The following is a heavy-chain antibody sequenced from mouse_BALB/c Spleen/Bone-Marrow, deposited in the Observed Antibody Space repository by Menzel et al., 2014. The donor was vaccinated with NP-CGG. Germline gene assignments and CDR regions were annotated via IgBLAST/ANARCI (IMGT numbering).Heavy chain of an antibody. V-gene: IGHV5-6-5*01. CDR1: GFTFSSYA. CDR2: ISSGGST. CDR3: ASPLYYGLHYYAMDY. J-gene: IGHJ4*01. Sequence: EVNLVESGGGLVKPGGSLKLSCAASGFTFSSYAMSWVRQTPEKRLEWVASISSGGSTYYPDSVKGRFTISRDNARNILYLQMSSLRSEDTAMYYCASPLYYGLHYYAMDYWGQGTSVTVSS. D-gene: IGHD1-2*01.